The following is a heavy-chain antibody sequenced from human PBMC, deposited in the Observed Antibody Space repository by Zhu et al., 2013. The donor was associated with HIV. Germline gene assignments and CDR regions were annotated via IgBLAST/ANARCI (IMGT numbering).Heavy chain of an antibody. Sequence: QVQLVQSGPEVKKPGASVKISCKTSGYTFTSYGISWVRQAPGQGLEWMGWINPYNDNTNYVQKFQGRATMTRDTSTSTAYMELRSLRSDDTAVYYCQTAKDAFDIWGQGTMVTVSS. D-gene: IGHD6-25*01. V-gene: IGHV1-18*01. J-gene: IGHJ3*02. CDR2: INPYNDNT. CDR1: GYTFTSYG. CDR3: QTAKDAFDI.